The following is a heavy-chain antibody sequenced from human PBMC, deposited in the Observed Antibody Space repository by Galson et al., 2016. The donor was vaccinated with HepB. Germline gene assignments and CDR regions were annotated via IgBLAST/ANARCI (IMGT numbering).Heavy chain of an antibody. D-gene: IGHD6-19*01. CDR1: GASISGYY. CDR3: ARDDSGGWYGFHYGVDG. CDR2: IYYSGRT. J-gene: IGHJ6*02. V-gene: IGHV4-59*01. Sequence: ETLSLTCTVSGASISGYYLSWIRQPPGKGLEWIGYIYYSGRTNYNPSLKSRVTISVDTSKNQFSLKLSSVTAADTAVYYCARDDSGGWYGFHYGVDGWGQGTTVTVSS.